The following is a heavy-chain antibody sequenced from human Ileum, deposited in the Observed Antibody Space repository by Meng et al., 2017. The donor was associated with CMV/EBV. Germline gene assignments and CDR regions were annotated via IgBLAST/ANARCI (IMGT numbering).Heavy chain of an antibody. CDR1: FY. J-gene: IGHJ1*01. CDR2: ISYHGST. D-gene: IGHD2-2*02. CDR3: ARGRLRYCSSTSCYTAPAEYFQH. V-gene: IGHV4-30-4*08. Sequence: FYWSWVRQPPGKGLEWIGYISYHGSTYYNPSLKSRVTISVDTSKNQFSLKLSSVTAADTAVYYCARGRLRYCSSTSCYTAPAEYFQHWGQGTLVTVSS.